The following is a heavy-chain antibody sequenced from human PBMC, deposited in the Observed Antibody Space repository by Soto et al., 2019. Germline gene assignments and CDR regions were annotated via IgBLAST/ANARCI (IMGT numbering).Heavy chain of an antibody. D-gene: IGHD3-22*01. CDR2: IGTAGDT. Sequence: GGSLRLSCSASGFTFSSYDIHWVRQGPGKGLEWVSAIGTAGDTNYAGSVKGRFTISRENAKNSLYLQMNSLRAGDTAIYFCARAIGPTLFDYWGQGTLVTVSS. J-gene: IGHJ4*02. V-gene: IGHV3-13*04. CDR3: ARAIGPTLFDY. CDR1: GFTFSSYD.